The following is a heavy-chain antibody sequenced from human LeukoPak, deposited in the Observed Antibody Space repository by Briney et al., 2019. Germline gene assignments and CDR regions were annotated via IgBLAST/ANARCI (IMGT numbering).Heavy chain of an antibody. D-gene: IGHD6-13*01. V-gene: IGHV3-21*01. J-gene: IGHJ6*02. Sequence: GSLRLSCAASGFTFSSYSMNWVRQAPGKGLEWVSSISSSSSYIYYADSVKGRFTISRDNAKNSLYLQMNSLRAEDTAVYYCARTKLQAAAGRHYYYYGMDVWGQGTTVTVSS. CDR3: ARTKLQAAAGRHYYYYGMDV. CDR2: ISSSSSYI. CDR1: GFTFSSYS.